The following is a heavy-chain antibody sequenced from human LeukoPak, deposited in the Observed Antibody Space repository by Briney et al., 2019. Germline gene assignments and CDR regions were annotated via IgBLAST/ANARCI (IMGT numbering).Heavy chain of an antibody. CDR3: ARADGSHYGLKDY. J-gene: IGHJ4*02. D-gene: IGHD1-26*01. CDR2: ISPDGTSK. V-gene: IGHV3-74*01. CDR1: GFTFRSYW. Sequence: PGGSLRLSCAASGFTFRSYWMHWVRQAPGKGLVWVSRISPDGTSKSYADSVKGRFTISRDNAKNTLSLQMSSLRAEDTGLYYCARADGSHYGLKDYWGQGTLVTVSS.